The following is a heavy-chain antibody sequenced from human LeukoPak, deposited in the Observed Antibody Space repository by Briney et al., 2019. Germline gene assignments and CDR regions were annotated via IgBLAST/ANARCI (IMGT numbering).Heavy chain of an antibody. CDR3: AKDEMATIRGYFDH. Sequence: GGSLRLSCAASGFPFSSYAMSWVRQAPGKGLEWVSAISASGGSTYYADSVKGRFTISRDNSRNTLYLQMNSLRAEDTAIYYCAKDEMATIRGYFDHWAREPWSPSPQ. CDR2: ISASGGST. CDR1: GFPFSSYA. D-gene: IGHD5-24*01. J-gene: IGHJ4*02. V-gene: IGHV3-23*01.